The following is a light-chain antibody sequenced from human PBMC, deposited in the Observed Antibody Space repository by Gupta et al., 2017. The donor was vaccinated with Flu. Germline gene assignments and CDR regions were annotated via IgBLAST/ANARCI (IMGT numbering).Light chain of an antibody. CDR1: QNVLYNSNNKNY. V-gene: IGKV4-1*01. CDR2: WAS. Sequence: NCKPSQNVLYNSNNKNYLAWYQQKPGQPPKLLIYWASTRGSGVPDRFTGSGSGTDFTLTISSLQAEDVAAYYCQQYYITPFTFGPGTKVDI. J-gene: IGKJ3*01. CDR3: QQYYITPFT.